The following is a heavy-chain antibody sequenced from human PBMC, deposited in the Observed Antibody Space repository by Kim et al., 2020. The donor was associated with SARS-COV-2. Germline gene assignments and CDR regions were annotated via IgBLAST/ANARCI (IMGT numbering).Heavy chain of an antibody. J-gene: IGHJ3*02. CDR2: INDDGSST. V-gene: IGHV3-74*01. D-gene: IGHD3-10*01. CDR1: GFSFSNYW. Sequence: GGSLRLSCAASGFSFSNYWMNWVRQAPGKGLVWVSRINDDGSSTSYADSVKGRFTISRDNAKNTLYLQMNSLRAEDTAVYYCASPVVLKGTNAFDIWGQGTTVTVSS. CDR3: ASPVVLKGTNAFDI.